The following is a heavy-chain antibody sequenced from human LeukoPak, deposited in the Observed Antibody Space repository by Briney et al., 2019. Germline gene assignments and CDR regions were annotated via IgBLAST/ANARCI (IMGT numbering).Heavy chain of an antibody. CDR2: ISSSSSYI. CDR3: ARATRPYFWSGYYTHDAFDI. CDR1: GFTFSSYS. D-gene: IGHD3-3*01. J-gene: IGHJ3*02. V-gene: IGHV3-21*01. Sequence: GGSLRLSCAASGFTFSSYSMNWVRQAPGKGLEWVSSISSSSSYISHPDSVEGRFTISRDNAKNALYLQVNSLRVEDTAVFFCARATRPYFWSGYYTHDAFDIWGQGTMVTVSS.